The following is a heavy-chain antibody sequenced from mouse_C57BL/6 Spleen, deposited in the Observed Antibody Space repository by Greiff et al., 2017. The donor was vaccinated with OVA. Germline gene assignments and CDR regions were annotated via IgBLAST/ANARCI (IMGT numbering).Heavy chain of an antibody. V-gene: IGHV5-9-1*02. J-gene: IGHJ2*01. CDR1: GFTFSSYA. D-gene: IGHD1-1*01. CDR3: TREGHYYYFDY. CDR2: ISSGGDYI. Sequence: EVKVEESGEGLVKPGGSLKLSCAASGFTFSSYAMSWVRQTPEKRLEWVAYISSGGDYIYYADTVKGRFTISRDNARNTLYLQMSSLKSEDTAMYYCTREGHYYYFDYWGQGTTLTVSS.